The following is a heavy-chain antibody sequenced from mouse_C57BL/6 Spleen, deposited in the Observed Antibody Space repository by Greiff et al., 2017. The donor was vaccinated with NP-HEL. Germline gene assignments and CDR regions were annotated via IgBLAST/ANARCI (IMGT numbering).Heavy chain of an antibody. CDR1: GYTFTDYE. CDR3: TSSLGYIDV. J-gene: IGHJ1*03. CDR2: IDPETGGT. Sequence: LQESGAELVRPGASVSLSCKASGYTFTDYEMHWVKQTPVHGLEWIGAIDPETGGTAYNQKFKGKAILTAGKSSSTAYMELRSLTSEDSAVYYCTSSLGYIDVWGTGTTVTVSS. V-gene: IGHV1-15*01. D-gene: IGHD3-1*01.